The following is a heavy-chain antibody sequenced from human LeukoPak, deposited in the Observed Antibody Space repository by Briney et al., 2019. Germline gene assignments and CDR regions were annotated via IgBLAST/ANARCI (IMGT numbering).Heavy chain of an antibody. CDR3: ARPRGAAEAPVVG. Sequence: SETLSLTCTVSGGSISSSSYYWGWIRQPPGTGLEWLGSIYYSGSTYYNPSLKSRVTISVDTSKNQFSLKLSSVTAADTAVYYCARPRGAAEAPVVGWGQGTLVTVSS. CDR2: IYYSGST. V-gene: IGHV4-39*01. CDR1: GGSISSSSYY. D-gene: IGHD6-13*01. J-gene: IGHJ4*02.